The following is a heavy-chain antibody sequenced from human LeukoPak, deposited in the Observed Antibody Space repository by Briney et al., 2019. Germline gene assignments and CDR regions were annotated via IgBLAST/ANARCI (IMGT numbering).Heavy chain of an antibody. CDR2: FYTSGHT. CDR1: GGSMKSGSYY. D-gene: IGHD3-22*01. Sequence: PSETLSLTCTVSGGSMKSGSYYWTWIRQPAGKGLEWIGHFYTSGHTNYNPSLKSRVTISVDTSKNQFSLKMNSVTAADTAVYYCARDRYYYDSSGSQFDYWGQGTLVTVSS. J-gene: IGHJ4*02. V-gene: IGHV4-61*09. CDR3: ARDRYYYDSSGSQFDY.